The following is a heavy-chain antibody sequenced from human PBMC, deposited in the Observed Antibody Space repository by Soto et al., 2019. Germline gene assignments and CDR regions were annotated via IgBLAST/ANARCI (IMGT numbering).Heavy chain of an antibody. V-gene: IGHV1-69*01. D-gene: IGHD3-22*01. CDR3: ARDKAQNYYDSSGYYPFDY. Sequence: QVQLVQSGAEVKKPGSSVKVSCKASGGTFSSYAISWVRQAPGQGLEWMGGLIPIFGTANYAQKFQGRVTITADESTRTAYMELSSLRSEETAIDYSARDKAQNYYDSSGYYPFDYWGQGTLVTVS. J-gene: IGHJ4*02. CDR1: GGTFSSYA. CDR2: LIPIFGTA.